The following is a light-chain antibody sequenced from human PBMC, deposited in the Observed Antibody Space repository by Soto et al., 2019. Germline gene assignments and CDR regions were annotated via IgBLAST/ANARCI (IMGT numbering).Light chain of an antibody. V-gene: IGKV3-11*01. Sequence: EIVLTQSPATLSLSPGERATLSCGASQSVSSSLAWYQQKPGLAPRLLIYDASNRATGIPARFSGSGSGTDFTLTISSLEPEDFAVYYCQQRSNWPPTFGQGTKVDIK. J-gene: IGKJ1*01. CDR2: DAS. CDR3: QQRSNWPPT. CDR1: QSVSSS.